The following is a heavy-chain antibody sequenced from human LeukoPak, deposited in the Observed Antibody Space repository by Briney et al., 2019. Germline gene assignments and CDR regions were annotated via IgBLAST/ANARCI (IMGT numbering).Heavy chain of an antibody. J-gene: IGHJ4*02. D-gene: IGHD2-2*01. V-gene: IGHV4-34*01. Sequence: SETLSLTCAVYGGSFSGYYWSWIRQPPGKGLEWIGEINHSGSTNYNPSLKSRVTISVDTSKNQFSLKLSSVTAADTAVYYCARSRSSTSWTYYFDYWGQGTLVTVSS. CDR2: INHSGST. CDR1: GGSFSGYY. CDR3: ARSRSSTSWTYYFDY.